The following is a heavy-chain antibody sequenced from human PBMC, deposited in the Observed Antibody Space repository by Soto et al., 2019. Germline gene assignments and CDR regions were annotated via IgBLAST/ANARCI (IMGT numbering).Heavy chain of an antibody. Sequence: QVQLVESGGDLVKPGGSLRLSCAASGFTFSDHYMSWIRQAPGKGLEWISYMTPNGSSSSYADSVKGRFTISRDNAKNSLYLQMTSLRGDDTAVYYCARELSGNYFAFELWGQGTMVTVSS. V-gene: IGHV3-11*01. J-gene: IGHJ3*01. CDR3: ARELSGNYFAFEL. CDR1: GFTFSDHY. CDR2: MTPNGSSS. D-gene: IGHD1-26*01.